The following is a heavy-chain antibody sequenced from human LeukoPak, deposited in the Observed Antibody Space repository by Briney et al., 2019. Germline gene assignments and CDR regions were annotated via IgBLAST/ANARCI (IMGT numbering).Heavy chain of an antibody. J-gene: IGHJ1*01. V-gene: IGHV3-30*02. CDR1: GFTFSSYG. D-gene: IGHD1-26*01. CDR2: IRYDGGNK. CDR3: AKDARIVGATIAAYFQH. Sequence: PGGSLRLSCAASGFTFSSYGMHWVRQAPGKGLEWVAFIRYDGGNKYYADSVKGRFTISRDNSKNTLYLQMNSLRAEDTAVYYCAKDARIVGATIAAYFQHWGQGTLVTVSS.